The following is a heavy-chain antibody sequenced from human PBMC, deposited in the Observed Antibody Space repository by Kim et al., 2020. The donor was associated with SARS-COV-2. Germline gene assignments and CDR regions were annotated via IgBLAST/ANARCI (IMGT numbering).Heavy chain of an antibody. J-gene: IGHJ4*02. D-gene: IGHD6-13*01. Sequence: VSVKSRITINPDTSKNQFSLQLNSVTPEDTAVYYCAREGGQLGVPWYFDYWGQGTLVTVSS. CDR3: AREGGQLGVPWYFDY. V-gene: IGHV6-1*01.